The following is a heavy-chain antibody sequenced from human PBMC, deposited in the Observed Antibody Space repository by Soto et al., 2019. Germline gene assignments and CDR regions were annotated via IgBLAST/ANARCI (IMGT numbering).Heavy chain of an antibody. J-gene: IGHJ4*02. Sequence: PGGSLRLSCAASGFTFSSYAMSWVRQAPGKGLEWVSAISGSGGSTYYADSVKGRFTISRDNSKNTVYLQMNSLRAEDTAVYYCAKDRGRIGDYYDTTNRRKYYFDYWGQGTLGTVSS. CDR1: GFTFSSYA. CDR3: AKDRGRIGDYYDTTNRRKYYFDY. V-gene: IGHV3-23*01. D-gene: IGHD3-22*01. CDR2: ISGSGGST.